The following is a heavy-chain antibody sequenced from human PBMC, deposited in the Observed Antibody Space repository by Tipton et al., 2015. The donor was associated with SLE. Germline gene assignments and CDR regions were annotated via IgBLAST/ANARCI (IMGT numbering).Heavy chain of an antibody. Sequence: TLSLTCAVYGGSFSGYYWSWIRQPPGKGLEWIGEINHSGSTNYNQSLKSRVTISVDTSKNQFSLKLSSVTAADTAVYYCARLDYDSSYWGQGTLVSVSS. V-gene: IGHV4-34*01. CDR1: GGSFSGYY. J-gene: IGHJ4*02. D-gene: IGHD3-22*01. CDR3: ARLDYDSSY. CDR2: INHSGST.